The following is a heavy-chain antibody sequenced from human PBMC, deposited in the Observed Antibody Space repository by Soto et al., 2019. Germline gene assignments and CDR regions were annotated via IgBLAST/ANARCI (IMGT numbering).Heavy chain of an antibody. J-gene: IGHJ4*02. D-gene: IGHD2-2*01. CDR3: ARHLHPTTGYCPSTSCYHFDY. V-gene: IGHV4-39*01. Sequence: SETLSLTCTVSGDSISSSRYYWGWVRQPPGKGLEWIGSIYYRGITYYSPSLKSRVTISVDTSKNQFSLKLSSVTAADTAVYYCARHLHPTTGYCPSTSCYHFDYWGQGTLVTVSS. CDR1: GDSISSSRYY. CDR2: IYYRGIT.